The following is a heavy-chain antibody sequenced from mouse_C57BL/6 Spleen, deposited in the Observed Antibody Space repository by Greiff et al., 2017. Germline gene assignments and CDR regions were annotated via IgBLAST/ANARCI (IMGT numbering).Heavy chain of an antibody. V-gene: IGHV3-6*01. D-gene: IGHD2-5*01. CDR1: GYSITSGYY. J-gene: IGHJ2*01. CDR3: ARGGYRNYDD. Sequence: ESGPGLVKPSQSLSLTCSVTGYSITSGYYWNWIRQFPGNKLEWMGYISYDGSNNYNPSLKNRISITRDTSKNQFFLKLNSVTTEDTATYYCARGGYRNYDDWGQGTTLTVSS. CDR2: ISYDGSN.